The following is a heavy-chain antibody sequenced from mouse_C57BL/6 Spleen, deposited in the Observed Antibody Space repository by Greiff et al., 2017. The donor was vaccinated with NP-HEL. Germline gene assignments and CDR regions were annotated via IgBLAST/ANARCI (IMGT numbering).Heavy chain of an antibody. V-gene: IGHV1-50*01. Sequence: QVQLQQPGAELVKPGASVKLSCKASGYTFTSYWMQWVKQRPGQGLEWIGEIDPSDSYTNYNQKFKGKATLTVDTSSSTAYMQLSSLTSEDSAVYYWARGLHYGSSPLYFDVWGTGTTVTVSS. CDR3: ARGLHYGSSPLYFDV. J-gene: IGHJ1*03. CDR1: GYTFTSYW. D-gene: IGHD1-1*01. CDR2: IDPSDSYT.